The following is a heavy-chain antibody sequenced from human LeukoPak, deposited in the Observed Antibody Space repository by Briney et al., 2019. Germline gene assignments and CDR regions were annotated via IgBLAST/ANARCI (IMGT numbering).Heavy chain of an antibody. CDR3: ARVEHPELAQYGYVGY. CDR2: INPNSGGT. Sequence: ASVKVSCKASGYTFTNYYMHWVRQAPGQGLEWMGWINPNSGGTNYAQKFQGRVTMTRDTSISTAYMELSRLRSDDTAVYYCARVEHPELAQYGYVGYWGQGTLVTVSS. CDR1: GYTFTNYY. D-gene: IGHD1/OR15-1a*01. J-gene: IGHJ4*02. V-gene: IGHV1-2*02.